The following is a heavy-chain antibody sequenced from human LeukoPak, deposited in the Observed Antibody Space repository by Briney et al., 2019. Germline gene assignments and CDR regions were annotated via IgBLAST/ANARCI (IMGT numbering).Heavy chain of an antibody. J-gene: IGHJ4*02. Sequence: PGGSLRLSCAASGFTFSSYGMHWVRQAPGKGLEWVAFIRYDGSNKYYADSVKGRFTISRDNSKNTLYLQMNSPRAEDTAVYYCAKGLQAVADYWGQGTLVTVSS. CDR3: AKGLQAVADY. D-gene: IGHD6-19*01. V-gene: IGHV3-30*02. CDR2: IRYDGSNK. CDR1: GFTFSSYG.